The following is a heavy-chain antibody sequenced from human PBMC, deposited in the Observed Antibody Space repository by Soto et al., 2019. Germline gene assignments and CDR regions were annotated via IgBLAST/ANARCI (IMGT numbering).Heavy chain of an antibody. J-gene: IGHJ4*02. CDR2: IYWDDDK. CDR1: GFSLSTSGVG. V-gene: IGHV2-5*02. CDR3: AHLPWKKLWSRAPVVY. D-gene: IGHD5-18*01. Sequence: QITLKESGPTLVKPTQTLTLTCTFSGFSLSTSGVGVGWIRQPPGKALEWLGLIYWDDDKRYSPSLKSRVTITKDTFKNQLVLTLTHMEPVDTATYYCAHLPWKKLWSRAPVVYWGQGTPVTVSS.